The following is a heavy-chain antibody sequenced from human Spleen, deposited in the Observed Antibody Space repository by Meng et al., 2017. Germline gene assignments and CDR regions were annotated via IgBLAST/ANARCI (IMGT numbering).Heavy chain of an antibody. CDR2: INHSGST. V-gene: IGHV4-34*01. J-gene: IGHJ4*02. CDR1: GGSFSDYY. D-gene: IGHD4-11*01. CDR3: ARGPTTMAHDFDY. Sequence: QGRLARGGAGLLRPSETLSLPCVVSGGSFSDYYWSWIRQPPGKGLEWIGEINHSGSTDYNPSLESRATISVDTSQNNLSLKLSSVTAADSAVYYCARGPTTMAHDFDYWGQGTLVTVSS.